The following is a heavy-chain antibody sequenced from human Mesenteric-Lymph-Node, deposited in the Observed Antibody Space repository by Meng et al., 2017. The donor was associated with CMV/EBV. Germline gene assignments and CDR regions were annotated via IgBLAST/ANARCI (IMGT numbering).Heavy chain of an antibody. V-gene: IGHV3-23*01. CDR2: ISGSGGST. CDR1: GFTFSSYS. CDR3: AKDGGGYCSSTSCYFFDY. D-gene: IGHD2-2*01. Sequence: GGSLRLSCAASGFTFSSYSMNWVRQAPGKGLEWVLAISGSGGSTYYADSVKGRFTISRDNSKNTLYLQMNSLRAEDTAVYYCAKDGGGYCSSTSCYFFDYWGQGTLVTVSS. J-gene: IGHJ4*02.